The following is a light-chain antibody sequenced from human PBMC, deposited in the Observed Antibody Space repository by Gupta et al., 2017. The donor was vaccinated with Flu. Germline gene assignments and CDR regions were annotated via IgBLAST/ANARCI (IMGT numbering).Light chain of an antibody. CDR1: KLGDKY. CDR2: QDS. Sequence: PGQTASITCSGDKLGDKYACWYQQKPGQSPVLVIYQDSKRPSGIPERFSGSNSGNTATLTISGTQAMDEADYYCQAWDSSTSWVFGGGTKLTVL. CDR3: QAWDSSTSWV. V-gene: IGLV3-1*01. J-gene: IGLJ3*02.